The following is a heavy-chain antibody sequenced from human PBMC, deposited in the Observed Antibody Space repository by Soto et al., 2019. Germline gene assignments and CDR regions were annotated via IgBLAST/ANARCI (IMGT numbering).Heavy chain of an antibody. CDR3: ATGGKATTFDY. Sequence: PSETLSLTCAVYGGSFSCYYWSWIRQPPGKGLEWIGEINHSGSTNYNPSLKSRVTISVDTSKNQFSLKLSSVTAADTAVYYCATGGKATTFDYWGQGTLVTVSS. J-gene: IGHJ4*02. V-gene: IGHV4-34*01. CDR1: GGSFSCYY. D-gene: IGHD5-12*01. CDR2: INHSGST.